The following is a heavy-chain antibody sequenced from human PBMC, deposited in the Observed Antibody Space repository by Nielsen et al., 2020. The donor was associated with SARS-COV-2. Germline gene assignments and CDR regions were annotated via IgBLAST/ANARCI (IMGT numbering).Heavy chain of an antibody. CDR3: ANERFYGDYYY. J-gene: IGHJ4*02. V-gene: IGHV3-23*01. Sequence: GESLKISCAASGFTFSSYAMSWVRQAPGKGLEWVSAISGSGGSTYYADSVKGRFTISRDNSKNTLYLQMNSLRAEDTAVYYCANERFYGDYYYWGQGTLVIVSS. CDR1: GFTFSSYA. D-gene: IGHD4-17*01. CDR2: ISGSGGST.